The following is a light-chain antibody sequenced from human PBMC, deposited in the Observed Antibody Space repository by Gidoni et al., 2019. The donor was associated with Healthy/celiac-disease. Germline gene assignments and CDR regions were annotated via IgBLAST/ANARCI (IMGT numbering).Light chain of an antibody. V-gene: IGKV1-5*01. CDR1: QRISNW. J-gene: IGKJ1*01. Sequence: DIPVSQSPSTLSASVGDSVTLTCRANQRISNWLALYQQKPRKAPKLLNYDASSLESGVPTRFSGSGSWTEFSFTISSLEPYGFANYYFQQYNSYSGTFGQGTKVEIK. CDR3: QQYNSYSGT. CDR2: DAS.